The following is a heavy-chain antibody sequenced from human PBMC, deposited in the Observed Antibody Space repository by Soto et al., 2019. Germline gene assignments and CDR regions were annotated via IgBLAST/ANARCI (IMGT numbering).Heavy chain of an antibody. D-gene: IGHD3-9*01. J-gene: IGHJ4*02. Sequence: GASVKVSCKASGYTFTSYAMHWVRQAPGQRLEWMGWINAGNGNTKYSQKFQGRVTITRDTSASTAYMELSSLRSEDTAVYYCARGGDILTGYYRPFDYWGQGTLVTVSS. CDR3: ARGGDILTGYYRPFDY. CDR1: GYTFTSYA. V-gene: IGHV1-3*01. CDR2: INAGNGNT.